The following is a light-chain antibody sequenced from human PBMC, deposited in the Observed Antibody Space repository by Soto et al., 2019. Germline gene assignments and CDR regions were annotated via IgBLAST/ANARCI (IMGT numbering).Light chain of an antibody. CDR2: DAS. Sequence: IVLTQSPGTMSLSPGERATPSCRSSQSVSNNYLAWYQQKPRQAPTLLIYDASSRATGIPARFSGGGSGTDFTLTISSLEPEDLAVYYCQQRSNWPPFTFGQGTRLEIK. CDR3: QQRSNWPPFT. CDR1: QSVSNNY. J-gene: IGKJ5*01. V-gene: IGKV3D-20*02.